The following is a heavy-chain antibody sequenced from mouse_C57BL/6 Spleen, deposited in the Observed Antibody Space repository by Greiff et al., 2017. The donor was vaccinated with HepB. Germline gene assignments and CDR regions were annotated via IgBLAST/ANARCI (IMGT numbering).Heavy chain of an antibody. Sequence: QVQLQQPGAELVKPGASVKLSCKASGYTFTSYWMQWVKQRPGQGLEWIGEIDPSDSYTNYNQKFKGKATLTVDTSSSTAYMQLSSLTSEDSAVYYCARIAYYRNHGYFDVWGTGTTVTVSS. V-gene: IGHV1-50*01. D-gene: IGHD2-5*01. CDR3: ARIAYYRNHGYFDV. CDR1: GYTFTSYW. CDR2: IDPSDSYT. J-gene: IGHJ1*03.